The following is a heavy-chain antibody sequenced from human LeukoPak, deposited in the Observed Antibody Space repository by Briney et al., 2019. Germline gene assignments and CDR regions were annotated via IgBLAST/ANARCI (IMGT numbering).Heavy chain of an antibody. Sequence: GGSLRLSCAASGFTFSSYSMNWVRQAPGRGLEWVSSISSSSSYIYYVDSVKGRFTISRDNAKNSLYLQMNSLRAEDTAVYYCAREGGKAVPPFGNYYYYGMDVWGQGTTVTVSS. V-gene: IGHV3-21*01. CDR2: ISSSSSYI. CDR3: AREGGKAVPPFGNYYYYGMDV. CDR1: GFTFSSYS. D-gene: IGHD6-19*01. J-gene: IGHJ6*02.